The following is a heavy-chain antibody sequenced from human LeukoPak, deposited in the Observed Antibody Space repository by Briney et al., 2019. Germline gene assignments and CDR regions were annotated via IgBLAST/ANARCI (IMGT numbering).Heavy chain of an antibody. CDR1: GFTVSSNY. CDR3: ARGKNGDYAWGDDAFDI. D-gene: IGHD4-17*01. J-gene: IGHJ3*02. CDR2: IYSGGST. V-gene: IGHV3-53*01. Sequence: GGSLRLSCAASGFTVSSNYMSWVRQAPGKGLEWVSVIYSGGSTYYADSVKGRFTISRDNSKNTLYLQMNSLRAEDTAVYYCARGKNGDYAWGDDAFDIWGQGTMVTVSS.